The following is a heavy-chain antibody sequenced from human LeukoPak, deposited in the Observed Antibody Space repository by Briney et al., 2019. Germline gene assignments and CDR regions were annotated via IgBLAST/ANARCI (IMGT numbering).Heavy chain of an antibody. CDR2: MYSGGST. CDR1: GFTVSSNY. D-gene: IGHD3-16*01. V-gene: IGHV3-53*01. CDR3: AKDDGLIMFSS. J-gene: IGHJ5*02. Sequence: GGSLRLPCAVSGFTVSSNYMNWVRQAPGKGLEWVSVMYSGGSTYYADSVKGRFTISRDNSKNTLYLQVNSLRAEDTAVYYCAKDDGLIMFSSWGQGTLVTVSS.